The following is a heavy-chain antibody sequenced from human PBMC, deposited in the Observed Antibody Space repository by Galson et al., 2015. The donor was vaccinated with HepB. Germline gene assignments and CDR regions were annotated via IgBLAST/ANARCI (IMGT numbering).Heavy chain of an antibody. CDR3: ARGSSSWKNWYFDL. Sequence: SVKVSCKASGYTFTSYGINWARQAPGQGLEWMGWISAYNGNTDYAQKFQGRVTMTTETSTSTAYMELRSLRSDDTAVYYCARGSSSWKNWYFDLWGRGTLVTVSS. D-gene: IGHD6-13*01. CDR1: GYTFTSYG. V-gene: IGHV1-18*01. CDR2: ISAYNGNT. J-gene: IGHJ2*01.